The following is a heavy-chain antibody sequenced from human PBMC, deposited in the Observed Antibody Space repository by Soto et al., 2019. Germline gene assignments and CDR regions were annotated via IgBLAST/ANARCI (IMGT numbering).Heavy chain of an antibody. CDR1: GGSISSGGYS. CDR2: IQHGGST. CDR3: AGAHYGDYGYGMDV. V-gene: IGHV4-30-2*01. Sequence: QLQLQESGSGLVKPSQTLSLTCAVSGGSISSGGYSWSWIRQPPGKGLEWIGYIQHGGSTYYNPSLEGGATISADVSQNHFSLKLTSVTAADTAVYYCAGAHYGDYGYGMDVWGQGTTVTVSS. D-gene: IGHD4-17*01. J-gene: IGHJ6*02.